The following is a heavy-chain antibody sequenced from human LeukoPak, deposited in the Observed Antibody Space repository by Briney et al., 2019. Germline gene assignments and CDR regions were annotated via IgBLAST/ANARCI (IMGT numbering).Heavy chain of an antibody. CDR2: IYHSGST. CDR1: GGSISSGGSS. D-gene: IGHD3-10*01. Sequence: PSETLPLTCAVSGGSISSGGSSWSWIRQPPGKGLEWIGYIYHSGSTYYNPSLKSRVTISGDRSKNQFSLKLSSVTAADTAVYYCARARGSGPFDLWGRGTLVTVSS. CDR3: ARARGSGPFDL. J-gene: IGHJ2*01. V-gene: IGHV4-30-2*01.